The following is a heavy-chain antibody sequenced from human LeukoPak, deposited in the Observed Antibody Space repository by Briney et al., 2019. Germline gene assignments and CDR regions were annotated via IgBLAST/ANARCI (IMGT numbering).Heavy chain of an antibody. Sequence: SETLSLTCTVTGGSISSSSYYWGWIRQPPGKGLEWIGSIYYSGSTYYNPSLKSRVTISVDTSKNQFSLKLSSVTAADTAVYYCARDRGSGVTNLWGQGTLVTVSS. CDR1: GGSISSSSYY. J-gene: IGHJ4*02. CDR3: ARDRGSGVTNL. V-gene: IGHV4-39*07. D-gene: IGHD3-10*01. CDR2: IYYSGST.